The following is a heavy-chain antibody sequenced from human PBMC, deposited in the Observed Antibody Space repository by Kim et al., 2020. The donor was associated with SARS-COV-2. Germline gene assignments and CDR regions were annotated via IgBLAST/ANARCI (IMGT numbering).Heavy chain of an antibody. Sequence: SGPTLVNPTQTLTLTCTFSGFSLSTRGMCVSWIRQPPGKALEWLARIDWDDDKFYSTSMKTRLTVSKDTSKNQVALSMTNTDPVDTGTYYCPRIRWDCGSSSCQAAYFDSWGQGTLVTVSS. CDR2: IDWDDDK. CDR1: GFSLSTRGMC. J-gene: IGHJ4*02. CDR3: PRIRWDCGSSSCQAAYFDS. D-gene: IGHD2-2*01. V-gene: IGHV2-70*17.